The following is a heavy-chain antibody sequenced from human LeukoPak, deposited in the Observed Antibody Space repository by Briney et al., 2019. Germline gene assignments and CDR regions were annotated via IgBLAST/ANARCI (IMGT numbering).Heavy chain of an antibody. V-gene: IGHV4-59*11. Sequence: SETLSLTCTVSGDSISNHYWTWIRQPPGKELEWIGYIYYIGTTNYNPSLKSRVTISVDTSKNQFFLKLSSVTAADTAVYYCATQPTSSRWYYFDYWGQGALVTVSS. CDR3: ATQPTSSRWYYFDY. D-gene: IGHD6-13*01. CDR1: GDSISNHY. J-gene: IGHJ4*02. CDR2: IYYIGTT.